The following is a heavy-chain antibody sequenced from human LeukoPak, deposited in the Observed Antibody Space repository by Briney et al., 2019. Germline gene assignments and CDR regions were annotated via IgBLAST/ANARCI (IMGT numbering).Heavy chain of an antibody. Sequence: PGGSLRLSCAASGFTFSDYYMSWIRQAPGKGLEWVSYISSSGSTIYYADSVKGRFTTSRDNAKNSLYLQMNSLRAEDTAVYYCARGTYYYDSSGYAIIDYWGQGTLVTVSS. V-gene: IGHV3-11*01. CDR2: ISSSGSTI. D-gene: IGHD3-22*01. CDR1: GFTFSDYY. CDR3: ARGTYYYDSSGYAIIDY. J-gene: IGHJ4*02.